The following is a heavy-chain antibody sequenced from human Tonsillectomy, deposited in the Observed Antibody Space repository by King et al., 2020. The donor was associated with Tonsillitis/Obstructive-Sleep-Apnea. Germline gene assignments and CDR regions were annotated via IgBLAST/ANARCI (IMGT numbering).Heavy chain of an antibody. CDR3: ARDKDIVVVPVAFDAFDI. Sequence: VQLVESGGGLVQPGGSLRLSCAASGFTFSSFWMTWVRQAPGKGLEWVANIKQDGSEKSYVDSVKGRLTISREHAKNSRYLQMNSLSAEDTAFYYCARDKDIVVVPVAFDAFDIWGQGTMVTVSS. V-gene: IGHV3-7*04. CDR2: IKQDGSEK. D-gene: IGHD2-2*01. CDR1: GFTFSSFW. J-gene: IGHJ3*02.